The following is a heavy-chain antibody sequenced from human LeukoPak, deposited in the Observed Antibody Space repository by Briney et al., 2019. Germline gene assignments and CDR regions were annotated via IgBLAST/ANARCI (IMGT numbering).Heavy chain of an antibody. CDR2: ISWNSGSI. J-gene: IGHJ4*02. D-gene: IGHD3-10*01. Sequence: GGSLRLSCAASGFTFDDYAMHWVRQALGKGLEWVSSISWNSGSIGYADSVKGRFTISRDNAKNSLYLQMNSLRAEDTAVYYCARAVHSGSYYYFDYWGQGTLVTVSS. V-gene: IGHV3-9*01. CDR1: GFTFDDYA. CDR3: ARAVHSGSYYYFDY.